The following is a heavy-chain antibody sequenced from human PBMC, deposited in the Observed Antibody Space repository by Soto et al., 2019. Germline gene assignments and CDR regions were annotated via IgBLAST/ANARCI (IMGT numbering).Heavy chain of an antibody. CDR3: VKVGWDTMTTVTKGYFQH. Sequence: EVQLLESGGGLVQPGGSLRLSCAASGFTFSDYAMNWVRQAPGKGPEWVSTISGSDTSTYYVDSVKGRFTISGDDSKNTLYLQMNSLRAEDTAVYYCVKVGWDTMTTVTKGYFQHWGQGTLVTVSS. J-gene: IGHJ1*01. V-gene: IGHV3-23*01. CDR1: GFTFSDYA. D-gene: IGHD4-17*01. CDR2: ISGSDTST.